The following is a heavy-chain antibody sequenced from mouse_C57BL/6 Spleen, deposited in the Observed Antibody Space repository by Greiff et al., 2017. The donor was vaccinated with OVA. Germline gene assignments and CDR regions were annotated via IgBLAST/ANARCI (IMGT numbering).Heavy chain of an antibody. Sequence: EVKLQESGPELVKPGASVKISCKASGYSFTDYNMNWVKQSNGKSLEWIGVINPNYGTTSYNQKFKGKATLTVDQSSSTAYMQLNSLTSEDSAVYYCARRGNYYDYDVTHWYFDVWGTGTTVTVSS. CDR1: GYSFTDYN. CDR2: INPNYGTT. CDR3: ARRGNYYDYDVTHWYFDV. D-gene: IGHD2-4*01. J-gene: IGHJ1*03. V-gene: IGHV1-39*01.